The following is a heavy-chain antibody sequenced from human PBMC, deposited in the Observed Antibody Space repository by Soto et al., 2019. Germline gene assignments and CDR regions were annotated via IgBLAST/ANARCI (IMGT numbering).Heavy chain of an antibody. Sequence: QVQLQESGPGLVKPSGTLSLTCAVSGGSISSNHWWHWVRQPPGKGLEWIGEIYHSGSTNYSPSLTSRVTMSLAQSKNQFSLSLSSVTAADTAVYYCARERGAGTYQGFDYWGQVTLVTVSS. CDR2: IYHSGST. CDR1: GGSISSNHW. J-gene: IGHJ4*02. CDR3: ARERGAGTYQGFDY. D-gene: IGHD1-26*01. V-gene: IGHV4-4*02.